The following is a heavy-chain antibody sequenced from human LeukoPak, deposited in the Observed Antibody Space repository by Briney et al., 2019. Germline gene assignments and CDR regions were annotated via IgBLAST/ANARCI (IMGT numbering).Heavy chain of an antibody. D-gene: IGHD2-2*01. Sequence: SETLSLTCTVSGYSISSGHYWGWIRQPPGKGLEWIGSIYHSGSTYYNPSLKSRVTISVDTSKNQFSLKLSSVTVADTAVYYCARGVVPAANDAFDIWGQGTMVTVSS. J-gene: IGHJ3*02. CDR2: IYHSGST. V-gene: IGHV4-38-2*02. CDR1: GYSISSGHY. CDR3: ARGVVPAANDAFDI.